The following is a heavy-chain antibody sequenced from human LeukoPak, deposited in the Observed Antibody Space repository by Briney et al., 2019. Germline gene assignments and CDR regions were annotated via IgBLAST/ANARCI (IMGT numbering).Heavy chain of an antibody. CDR2: ISWNSGSI. CDR1: GFMFDDYG. V-gene: IGHV3-9*01. J-gene: IGHJ3*01. Sequence: GGSLRLSCVASGFMFDDYGIHWVRQAPGKGLEWVSGISWNSGSIGYADSVKGRFIISRDNAKNSVYLQMSSLGAEDTAFYYCARATAYCSGGTCSLLGGGAFDLWGQGTMVTVSS. CDR3: ARATAYCSGGTCSLLGGGAFDL. D-gene: IGHD2-15*01.